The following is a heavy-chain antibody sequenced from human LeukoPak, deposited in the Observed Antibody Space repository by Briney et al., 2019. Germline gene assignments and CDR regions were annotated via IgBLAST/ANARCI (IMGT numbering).Heavy chain of an antibody. CDR2: IYPGDSAT. CDR3: ARRRDYYGSVLDY. J-gene: IGHJ4*02. V-gene: IGHV5-51*01. D-gene: IGHD3-10*01. Sequence: GESLKISWKCSGYSFTSYWIGWVRQMPGKGREGMGIIYPGDSATRYSPSFQGQVTISADKSISTAYLQWSSLKASDTAMYFCARRRDYYGSVLDYWGQGTLVTVSS. CDR1: GYSFTSYW.